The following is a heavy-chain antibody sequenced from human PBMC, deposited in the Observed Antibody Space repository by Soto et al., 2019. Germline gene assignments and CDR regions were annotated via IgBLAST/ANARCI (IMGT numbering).Heavy chain of an antibody. CDR2: ISAYNGNT. Sequence: VASVKVSCKASGYTFTSYGISWVRQAPGQGLEWMGWISAYNGNTNYAQKLQGRVTMTTDTSTSTAYMELRSLRSDDTAVYYCARGPFGEAARIGPRLYYYGMDVWGQGTTVTVSS. J-gene: IGHJ6*02. V-gene: IGHV1-18*04. D-gene: IGHD6-6*01. CDR3: ARGPFGEAARIGPRLYYYGMDV. CDR1: GYTFTSYG.